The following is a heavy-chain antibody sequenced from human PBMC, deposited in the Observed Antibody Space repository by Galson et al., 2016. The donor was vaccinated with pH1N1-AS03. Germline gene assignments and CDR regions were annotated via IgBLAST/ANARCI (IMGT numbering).Heavy chain of an antibody. Sequence: QSGAEVKKPGESLKISCKGSGDSFNTYWIGWVRQMPGKGLEWMGIIYPGDSATRYSPSFQGHVTISADASISTAYLQWSSLKASDTAIYYCARRGHCTGISCYDLDSWGQGTMVTVSS. V-gene: IGHV5-51*03. CDR2: IYPGDSAT. J-gene: IGHJ4*02. D-gene: IGHD2-2*01. CDR1: GDSFNTYW. CDR3: ARRGHCTGISCYDLDS.